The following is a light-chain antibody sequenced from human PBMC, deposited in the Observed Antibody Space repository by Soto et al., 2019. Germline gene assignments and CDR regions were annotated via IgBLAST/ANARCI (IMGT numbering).Light chain of an antibody. CDR1: QSVSSN. CDR3: QHYNNWPPWT. CDR2: AAS. J-gene: IGKJ1*01. Sequence: EIVMTQSPATLSVSPGERATLSCRASQSVSSNVAWYQHKPGQAPRLLIYAASTRATGIPARFSGSGSGTEFILTISSLQSEDFAVYYCQHYNNWPPWTFGQGSKVEIK. V-gene: IGKV3-15*01.